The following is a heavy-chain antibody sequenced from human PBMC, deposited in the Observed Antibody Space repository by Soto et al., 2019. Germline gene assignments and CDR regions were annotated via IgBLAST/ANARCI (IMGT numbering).Heavy chain of an antibody. D-gene: IGHD6-19*01. J-gene: IGHJ4*02. CDR3: ARRTVNIRTFYSGLKTHCFDY. CDR1: GGSISSYY. Sequence: SETLSLTCTVSGGSISSYYWSWIRQPPGKGLEWIGYIYYSGSTYYNPSLQSRVAISVDTSKNHFSLKLKSVTAADTAIYYCARRTVNIRTFYSGLKTHCFDYWGQGAPVTVSS. V-gene: IGHV4-59*08. CDR2: IYYSGST.